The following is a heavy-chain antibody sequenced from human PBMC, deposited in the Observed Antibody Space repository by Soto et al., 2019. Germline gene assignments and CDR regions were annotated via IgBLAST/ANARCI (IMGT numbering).Heavy chain of an antibody. Sequence: GGSLRLSCAASGFTFSSYWMSWVRQAPGKGLEWVANIKQDGSKKYYVDSVKGRFTISRDNAKNSLYLQMNSLRAEDTAVYYCAREYYDFWSGYYFDYWGQGTLVTVSS. J-gene: IGHJ4*02. CDR1: GFTFSSYW. CDR2: IKQDGSKK. V-gene: IGHV3-7*01. CDR3: AREYYDFWSGYYFDY. D-gene: IGHD3-3*01.